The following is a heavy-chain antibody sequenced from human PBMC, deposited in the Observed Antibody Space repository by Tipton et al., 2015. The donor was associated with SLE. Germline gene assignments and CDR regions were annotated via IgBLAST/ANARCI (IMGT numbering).Heavy chain of an antibody. CDR2: MYASGST. CDR1: DGSISDYY. Sequence: TLSLTCTVSDGSISDYYWTWIRQPAGEGLEWIGRMYASGSTNYNPSLRSRAAMSVDASKSHFSLKLSSVTAADTAVYYCARQDAWDTYRPRWFDPWGQGTLVTVSS. J-gene: IGHJ5*02. D-gene: IGHD1-26*01. CDR3: ARQDAWDTYRPRWFDP. V-gene: IGHV4-4*07.